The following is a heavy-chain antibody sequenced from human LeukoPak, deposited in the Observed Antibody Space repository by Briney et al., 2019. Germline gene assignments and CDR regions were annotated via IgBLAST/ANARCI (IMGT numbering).Heavy chain of an antibody. CDR3: ARLYDGSAYHADHFDY. CDR1: GFTFSSYN. V-gene: IGHV3-48*01. J-gene: IGHJ4*02. CDR2: ISSSSRTI. D-gene: IGHD3-22*01. Sequence: GGSLRLSCAASGFTFSSYNMNWVRQAPGKGLEWVSYISSSSRTIYYADSVKGRFTISRDNAKNSLYLQMNSLRAEDTAVYYCARLYDGSAYHADHFDYWGQGTLVIVSS.